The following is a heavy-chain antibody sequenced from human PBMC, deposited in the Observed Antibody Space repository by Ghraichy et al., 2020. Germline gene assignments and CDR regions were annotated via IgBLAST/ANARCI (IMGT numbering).Heavy chain of an antibody. D-gene: IGHD1-26*01. Sequence: GGSLRLSCAASGFTFSSYGMHWVRQAPGKGLEWVAFIRYDGSDKYYADSVKCRFTISKDNSKNTLYLQMNSLRAEDTAVYYCAKDVGATRVLDYWGRGTLVTVSS. CDR3: AKDVGATRVLDY. J-gene: IGHJ4*02. CDR2: IRYDGSDK. V-gene: IGHV3-30*02. CDR1: GFTFSSYG.